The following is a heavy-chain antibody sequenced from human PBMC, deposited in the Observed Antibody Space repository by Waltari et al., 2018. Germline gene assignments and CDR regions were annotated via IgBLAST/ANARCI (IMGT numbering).Heavy chain of an antibody. Sequence: EVQLVESGGGLVKPGGSLRLSCAASGFTFSSYSMNWVRQAPGKGLEWVSSISSSSSYRYYADSVKGRFTISRDNAKNSLYLQMNSLRAEDTAVYYCATTVPGYSYGFNYWGQGTLVTVSS. CDR2: ISSSSSYR. J-gene: IGHJ4*02. CDR1: GFTFSSYS. CDR3: ATTVPGYSYGFNY. D-gene: IGHD5-18*01. V-gene: IGHV3-21*01.